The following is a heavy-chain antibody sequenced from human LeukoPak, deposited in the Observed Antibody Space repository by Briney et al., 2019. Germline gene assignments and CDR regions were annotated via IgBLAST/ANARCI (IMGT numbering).Heavy chain of an antibody. Sequence: GGSLRLSCAATGFTASNNYMSWVRQAPGRGLEWVSVIYSGGSTDYADSVKGRFTISRDNSKNMLYLQMNNLRAEDTAFYYCARGRPVGASTVEDYWGQGTLVTVSS. D-gene: IGHD1-26*01. J-gene: IGHJ4*02. CDR1: GFTASNNY. V-gene: IGHV3-66*01. CDR2: IYSGGST. CDR3: ARGRPVGASTVEDY.